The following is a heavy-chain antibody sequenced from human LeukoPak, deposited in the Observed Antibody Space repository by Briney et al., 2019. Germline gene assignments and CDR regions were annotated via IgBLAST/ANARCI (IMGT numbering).Heavy chain of an antibody. CDR1: GDSVSSNSAA. V-gene: IGHV6-1*01. CDR3: ARGGVSGWPGWEFYFDY. J-gene: IGHJ4*02. CDR2: TYYRSKWYN. D-gene: IGHD6-19*01. Sequence: SQTLSLTCAISGDSVSSNSAAWNWIRQSPSRALEWLGRTYYRSKWYNDYAVSVKSRITINPDTSKNQFSLQLNSVTPEDTAVYYCARGGVSGWPGWEFYFDYWGQGTLVTVSS.